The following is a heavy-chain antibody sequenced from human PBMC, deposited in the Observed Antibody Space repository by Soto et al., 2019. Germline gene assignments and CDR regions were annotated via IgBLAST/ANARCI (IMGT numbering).Heavy chain of an antibody. V-gene: IGHV1-69*06. Sequence: VASVKVSCKASGGTFSSYAISWVRQAPGQGLEWMGGIIPIFGTANYAQKFQGRVTITADKSTSTAYTELSSLRSEDTAVYYCAVTSYCSGGSCCPYYYGMDVWGQGTTVTVSS. D-gene: IGHD2-15*01. CDR3: AVTSYCSGGSCCPYYYGMDV. CDR2: IIPIFGTA. CDR1: GGTFSSYA. J-gene: IGHJ6*02.